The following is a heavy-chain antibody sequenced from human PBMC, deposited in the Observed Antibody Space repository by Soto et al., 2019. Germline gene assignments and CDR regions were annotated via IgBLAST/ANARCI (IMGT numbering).Heavy chain of an antibody. CDR1: GGTFSSYA. Sequence: QVQLVQSGAEVKKPGSSVQVSCKASGGTFSSYAISWVRQAPGQGLEWMGGIIPIFGTGNYAQKFQGRVTITADESTITAYMKLRSLRSEDTGVYCCARDSGGTTVAFGMDVWGQGTKVTVSS. D-gene: IGHD4-17*01. CDR2: IIPIFGTG. V-gene: IGHV1-69*01. CDR3: ARDSGGTTVAFGMDV. J-gene: IGHJ6*02.